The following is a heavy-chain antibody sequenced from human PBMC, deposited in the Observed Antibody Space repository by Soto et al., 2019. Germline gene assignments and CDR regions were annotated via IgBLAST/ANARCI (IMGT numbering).Heavy chain of an antibody. D-gene: IGHD3-22*01. Sequence: EVHLVESGGGLVQPGGSLRVSCAASGFTFSNYAMNWVRQAPGKGLEWVSYISIGSGSLFYADSVKGRFTISRDDAKNSLYLQMNTLRDEDPAVYYCVRDDRWAFDFWGQGTMVTVSS. J-gene: IGHJ3*01. CDR1: GFTFSNYA. V-gene: IGHV3-48*02. CDR3: VRDDRWAFDF. CDR2: ISIGSGSL.